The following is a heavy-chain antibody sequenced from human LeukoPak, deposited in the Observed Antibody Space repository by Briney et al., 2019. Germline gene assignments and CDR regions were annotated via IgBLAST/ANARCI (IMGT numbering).Heavy chain of an antibody. V-gene: IGHV3-30-3*01. CDR3: ARDYWWNYDY. Sequence: GGSLRLSCAASGFTFSHFWMSWVRQAPGKGLEWVAVISKDGSDKYYPGSVRGRFTISRDNSKNTIYLQMDSLRAEDTAIYYCARDYWWNYDYWGQGILVTVSS. J-gene: IGHJ4*02. D-gene: IGHD1-7*01. CDR2: ISKDGSDK. CDR1: GFTFSHFW.